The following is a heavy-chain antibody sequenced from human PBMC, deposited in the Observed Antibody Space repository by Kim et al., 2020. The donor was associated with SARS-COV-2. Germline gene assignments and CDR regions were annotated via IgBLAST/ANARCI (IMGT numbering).Heavy chain of an antibody. D-gene: IGHD3-16*01. V-gene: IGHV4-39*01. Sequence: SETLSLTCSVSGGSVSSNSYYWAWIRQPPGKGLEWIGSIYFSGITYYNPSFKNRVTISVDASKNQFSLRLSSVTATDTAVYFCATYPPYYDYTWGQGYFVPWGQGTLVSVP. CDR2: IYFSGIT. CDR1: GGSVSSNSYY. J-gene: IGHJ4*02. CDR3: ATYPPYYDYTWGQGYFVP.